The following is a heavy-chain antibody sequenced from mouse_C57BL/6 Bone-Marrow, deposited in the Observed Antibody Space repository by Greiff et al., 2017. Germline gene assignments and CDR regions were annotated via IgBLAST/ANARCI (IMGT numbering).Heavy chain of an antibody. CDR2: IDPSDSYT. Sequence: VQLQQPGAELVKPGASVKLSCKASGYTFTSYWMQWVKQRPGQGLEWIGEIDPSDSYTNYNQKFKGKATLTVDTSSSTAYMQLSSLTSEDSAVYYCARTGTARYFDYWGQGTTLTGSS. CDR1: GYTFTSYW. V-gene: IGHV1-50*01. CDR3: ARTGTARYFDY. D-gene: IGHD4-1*01. J-gene: IGHJ2*01.